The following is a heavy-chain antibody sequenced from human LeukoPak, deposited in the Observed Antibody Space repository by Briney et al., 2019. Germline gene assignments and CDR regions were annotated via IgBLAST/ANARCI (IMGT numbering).Heavy chain of an antibody. CDR1: GDSVSSNSVA. V-gene: IGHV6-1*01. Sequence: SQTLSLTCAISGDSVSSNSVAWNWIRQSPSRGLEWLGRTYYRSKWCNDYAVSVKSPITINPDTSKNQFSLQLNSVTPDDTAVYYCAGGGYDAPFDYWGQGTLVTVSS. J-gene: IGHJ4*02. CDR2: TYYRSKWCN. CDR3: AGGGYDAPFDY. D-gene: IGHD5-12*01.